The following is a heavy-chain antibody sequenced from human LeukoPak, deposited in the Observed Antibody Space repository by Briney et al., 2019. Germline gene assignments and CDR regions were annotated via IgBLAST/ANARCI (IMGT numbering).Heavy chain of an antibody. CDR2: ISAYNGNT. J-gene: IGHJ6*02. V-gene: IGHV1-18*01. CDR1: GFTFTSYG. D-gene: IGHD3-9*01. CDR3: ARDAELRYFDWGYYYGMDV. Sequence: KAGGSLRLSCAASGFTFTSYGISWVRQAPGQGLEWMGWISAYNGNTNYAQKLQGRVTMTTDTSTSTAYMELRSLRSDDTAVYYCARDAELRYFDWGYYYGMDVWGQGTTVTVSS.